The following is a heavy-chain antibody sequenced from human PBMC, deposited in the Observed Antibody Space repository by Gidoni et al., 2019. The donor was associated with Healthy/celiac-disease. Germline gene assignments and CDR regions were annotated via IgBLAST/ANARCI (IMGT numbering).Heavy chain of an antibody. D-gene: IGHD4-17*01. V-gene: IGHV4-39*07. CDR2: IYYRGST. CDR3: ARDGQGEATGTGGWFDP. CDR1: GCPISRSSYY. J-gene: IGHJ5*02. Sequence: QLQLQASCPGLVKPSETLSLTCTVSGCPISRSSYYWGWSRQPPGKGLEWIGSIYYRGSTDYNPCLKSRDTISVDTSKNQFSLKMSAVNAADTAVYYGARDGQGEATGTGGWFDPWGQGTLVTVSA.